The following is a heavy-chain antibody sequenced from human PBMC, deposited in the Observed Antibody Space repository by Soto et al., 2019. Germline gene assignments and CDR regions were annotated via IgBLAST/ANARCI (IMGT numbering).Heavy chain of an antibody. CDR3: AARVSVAGPAIDS. CDR1: GDNFNTYT. Sequence: QVQLLQSGAEMKKPESSVRVSCKPSGDNFNTYTITWVRQAPGQGLEWMGGIIPIYGAASYAQKFQDRVTTTADGSTKKVYMELSSLTSEDTDLYYCAARVSVAGPAIDSWGQGTPVTVSS. D-gene: IGHD6-19*01. J-gene: IGHJ4*02. CDR2: IIPIYGAA. V-gene: IGHV1-69*01.